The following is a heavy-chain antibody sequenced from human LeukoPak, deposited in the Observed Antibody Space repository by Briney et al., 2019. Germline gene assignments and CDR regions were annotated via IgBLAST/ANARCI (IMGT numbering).Heavy chain of an antibody. CDR2: IRQDGGEK. Sequence: PGGSLRLSCAVSGFTFSDYWMNWVRQAPGKGLEWVASIRQDGGEKSYVDSVKGRLTISRDNTKQSLDLQMSSLRAEDTGVYYCARDGTAAGLYFDLWGQGTLVTVSS. D-gene: IGHD6-13*01. CDR3: ARDGTAAGLYFDL. J-gene: IGHJ4*02. CDR1: GFTFSDYW. V-gene: IGHV3-7*01.